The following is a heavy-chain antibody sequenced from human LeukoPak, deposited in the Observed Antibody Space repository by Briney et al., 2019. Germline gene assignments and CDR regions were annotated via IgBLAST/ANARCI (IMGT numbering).Heavy chain of an antibody. D-gene: IGHD2-15*01. CDR3: VKGKGYCSGGSCY. CDR1: GFTFSSYA. CDR2: ISSNGGST. V-gene: IGHV3-64D*09. Sequence: GGSLRLSCSVSGFTFSSYAMHWVRQAPGKGLEYVSAISSNGGSTYYADSVKGRFTISRDNSKNTLYLQMSSLRAEDTAVYYCVKGKGYCSGGSCYWGQGTLVTVSS. J-gene: IGHJ4*02.